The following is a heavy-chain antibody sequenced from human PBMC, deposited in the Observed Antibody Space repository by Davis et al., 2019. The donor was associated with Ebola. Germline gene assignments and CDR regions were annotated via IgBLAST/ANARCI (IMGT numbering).Heavy chain of an antibody. D-gene: IGHD6-19*01. J-gene: IGHJ6*04. V-gene: IGHV4-39*01. Sequence: MPSETLSLTCTVPGGSISSSSYYWGWIRQPPGKGLEWIGSIYYSGSTYYNPSLKSRVTISVDTSKNQFSLKLSSVTAADTAVYYCARLVYSSGWYGGYYYGMDVWGKGTTVTVSS. CDR3: ARLVYSSGWYGGYYYGMDV. CDR1: GGSISSSSYY. CDR2: IYYSGST.